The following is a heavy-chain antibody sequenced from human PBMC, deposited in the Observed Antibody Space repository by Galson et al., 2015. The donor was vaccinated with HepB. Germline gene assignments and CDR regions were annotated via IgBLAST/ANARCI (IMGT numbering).Heavy chain of an antibody. V-gene: IGHV3-21*01. CDR2: ISSSSSYI. D-gene: IGHD3-3*01. CDR1: GFTFSSYS. Sequence: SLRLSCAASGFTFSSYSMNWVRQAPGKGLEWVSSISSSSSYIYYADSVKGRFTISRDNAKNSLYLQMNSLRAEDTAVYYCARGSGDDFWSGYYGNDAFDIWDQGTMVTVSS. CDR3: ARGSGDDFWSGYYGNDAFDI. J-gene: IGHJ3*02.